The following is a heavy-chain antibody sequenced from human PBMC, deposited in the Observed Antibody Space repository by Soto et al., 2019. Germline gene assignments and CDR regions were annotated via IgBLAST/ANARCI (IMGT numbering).Heavy chain of an antibody. D-gene: IGHD6-13*01. CDR3: AREYESSPTD. CDR2: FYYSENT. CDR1: GGSISSRSYS. Sequence: SETLSLTCSVSGGSISSRSYSWGWIRQPPGEGLEWIGTFYYSENTYYNPSLKSRVSISVDTSKNQFSLKVSSVTAADTAVYYCAREYESSPTDWGQGTLVTVSS. V-gene: IGHV4-39*02. J-gene: IGHJ4*02.